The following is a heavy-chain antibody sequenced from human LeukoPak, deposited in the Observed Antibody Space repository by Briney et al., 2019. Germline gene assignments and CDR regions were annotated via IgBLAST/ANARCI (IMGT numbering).Heavy chain of an antibody. D-gene: IGHD2-2*01. CDR3: ARVYCTSTSCYEVY. CDR1: GGSIRSYY. J-gene: IGHJ4*02. Sequence: SETLSLTCTVSGGSIRSYYWSWLRQPPGKGLEGLGYIYFSGSTSYNPSLKSRVTISVNTSKNQFSLKLSSVTAADTAVYHCARVYCTSTSCYEVYWGQGTLVTVSS. CDR2: IYFSGST. V-gene: IGHV4-59*01.